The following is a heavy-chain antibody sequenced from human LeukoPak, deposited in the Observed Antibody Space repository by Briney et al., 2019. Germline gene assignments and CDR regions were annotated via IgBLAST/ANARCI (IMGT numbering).Heavy chain of an antibody. D-gene: IGHD3-22*01. CDR3: ARILPYYDSSGYCDY. J-gene: IGHJ4*02. CDR1: GFTFSSYG. V-gene: IGHV3-48*04. CDR2: ISSSGSTI. Sequence: PGGSLRLSCAASGFTFSSYGMHWVRQAPGKGLEWVSYISSSGSTIYYADSVKGRFTISRDNAKNSLYLQMNSLRAEDTAVYYCARILPYYDSSGYCDYWGQGTLVTVSS.